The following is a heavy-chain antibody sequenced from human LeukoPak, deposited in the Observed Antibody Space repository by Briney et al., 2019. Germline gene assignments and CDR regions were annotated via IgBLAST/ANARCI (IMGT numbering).Heavy chain of an antibody. V-gene: IGHV3-30*19. CDR1: GFTFSSYG. J-gene: IGHJ3*02. CDR2: ISYDGSNK. Sequence: PGGSLRLSCAASGFTFSSYGMHWVRQAPGKGLEWVAVISYDGSNKYYADSVKGRFTISRDNSKNTLYLQMNSLRAEDTAVYYCAGLISAFDIWGQGTMVTVSS. CDR3: AGLISAFDI. D-gene: IGHD3-16*01.